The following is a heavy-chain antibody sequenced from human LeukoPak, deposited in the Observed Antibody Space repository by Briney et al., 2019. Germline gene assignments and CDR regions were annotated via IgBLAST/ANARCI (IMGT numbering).Heavy chain of an antibody. D-gene: IGHD6-13*01. J-gene: IGHJ6*02. Sequence: GASVKVFCKASGGTFSSYAISWVRQAPGQGLEWMGGIIPIFGTANYAQKFQGRVTITTDESTSTAYMELSSLRSEDTAVYYCAAGVSWYGSMDVWGQGTTVTVSS. V-gene: IGHV1-69*05. CDR3: AAGVSWYGSMDV. CDR2: IIPIFGTA. CDR1: GGTFSSYA.